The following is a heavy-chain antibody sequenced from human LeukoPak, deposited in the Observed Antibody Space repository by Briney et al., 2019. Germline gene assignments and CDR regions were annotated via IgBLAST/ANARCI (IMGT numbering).Heavy chain of an antibody. D-gene: IGHD6-19*01. Sequence: SETLSLTCTVSGGSISSSSYYWGWIRQPPGKGLEWIGSIYYSGSTYYNPSLKSRVTISVDTSKNQFSLKLGSVTAADTAVYYCASTSRPKRTSSSGWLGGFDPWGQGTLVTVSS. V-gene: IGHV4-39*01. CDR3: ASTSRPKRTSSSGWLGGFDP. J-gene: IGHJ5*02. CDR1: GGSISSSSYY. CDR2: IYYSGST.